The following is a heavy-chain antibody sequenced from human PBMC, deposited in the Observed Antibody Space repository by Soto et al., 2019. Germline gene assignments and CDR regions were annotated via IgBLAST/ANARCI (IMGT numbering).Heavy chain of an antibody. CDR1: GFSLSTSGVG. CDR2: IYWDDDK. CDR3: AHSRIAVAARYNWFDP. Sequence: QITLKESGPTLVKPTQTLTLTCTFSGFSLSTSGVGVGWIRQPPGKALEWLALIYWDDDKRYSPSLKSRLTITKDTSKNQVVLTMNNMDPVDTATYYCAHSRIAVAARYNWFDPWGQGTLVTVSS. J-gene: IGHJ5*02. V-gene: IGHV2-5*02. D-gene: IGHD6-19*01.